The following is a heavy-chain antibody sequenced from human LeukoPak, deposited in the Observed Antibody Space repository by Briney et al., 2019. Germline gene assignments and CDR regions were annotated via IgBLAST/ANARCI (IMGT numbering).Heavy chain of an antibody. CDR1: GFTFSSYA. CDR3: AKDMTPPSWLQINRDYYYGMDV. J-gene: IGHJ6*02. D-gene: IGHD5-24*01. V-gene: IGHV3-23*01. CDR2: ISGSGGST. Sequence: PGGSLRLSCAASGFTFSSYAMSWVRQAPGKGLEWVSAISGSGGSTYYADSVKGRFTISRDNSKNTLYLQMNSLRAEDTAVYYCAKDMTPPSWLQINRDYYYGMDVWGQGTTVTVSS.